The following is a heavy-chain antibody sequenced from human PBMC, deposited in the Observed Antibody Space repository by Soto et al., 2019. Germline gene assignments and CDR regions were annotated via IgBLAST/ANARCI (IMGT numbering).Heavy chain of an antibody. D-gene: IGHD3-10*01. Sequence: QVQLQESGPGLVKPSETLSLTCTVAGGSISSYYWSWIRQPPGKGLEWIGYINYSGSTNYNPSLKRRVTISVDTSKNQCSLKLTSVTAADTAVYYGARVSYASDNAFDIWGQGTMVTVSS. CDR1: GGSISSYY. J-gene: IGHJ3*02. V-gene: IGHV4-59*01. CDR2: INYSGST. CDR3: ARVSYASDNAFDI.